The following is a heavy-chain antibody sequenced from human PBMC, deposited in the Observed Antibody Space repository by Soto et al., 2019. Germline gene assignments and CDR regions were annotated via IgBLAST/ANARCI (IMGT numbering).Heavy chain of an antibody. CDR2: ISHDGSNQ. CDR1: GFTLRTSG. Sequence: QVQLVESGGGVVQPGGSLRLSCVASGFTLRTSGMHWFRQAPSKGLEWVAVISHDGSNQFYAESVKGRFTISRDNSKNLLYLQMNSLRADDSAVYFCAKDSSAAFDYWGQGNVVTVSS. V-gene: IGHV3-30*18. D-gene: IGHD6-25*01. CDR3: AKDSSAAFDY. J-gene: IGHJ4*02.